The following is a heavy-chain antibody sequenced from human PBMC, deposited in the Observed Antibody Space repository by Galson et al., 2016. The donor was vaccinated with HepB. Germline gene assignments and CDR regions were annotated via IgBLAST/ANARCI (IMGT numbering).Heavy chain of an antibody. J-gene: IGHJ6*02. V-gene: IGHV5-51*01. CDR1: GYSFTSYW. D-gene: IGHD3/OR15-3a*01. CDR2: IYPGDFDT. Sequence: QSGAEVKKPGESLKISCEGSGYSFTSYWISWVRQMPGKGLEWMGIIYPGDFDTRYSPSFQGQVTISAAKSITTAYLQWGSLKASDSARYYFARLEFCPRGNCHSYGMDVWGPGTTVTVSS. CDR3: ARLEFCPRGNCHSYGMDV.